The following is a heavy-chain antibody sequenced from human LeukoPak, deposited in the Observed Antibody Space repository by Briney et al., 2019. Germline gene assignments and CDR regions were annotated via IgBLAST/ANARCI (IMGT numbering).Heavy chain of an antibody. CDR1: GYTFTSYD. V-gene: IGHV1-8*01. Sequence: ASVKVSCKASGYTFTSYDINWVRQATGQGLEWMGWMNPNSGNTGYAQKFQGRVTMTRNTSISTAYMELSSLRSEDTAVYYCARPADFWSGYSPSYYYYGMDVWGQGTTVTVSS. CDR2: MNPNSGNT. D-gene: IGHD3-3*01. CDR3: ARPADFWSGYSPSYYYYGMDV. J-gene: IGHJ6*02.